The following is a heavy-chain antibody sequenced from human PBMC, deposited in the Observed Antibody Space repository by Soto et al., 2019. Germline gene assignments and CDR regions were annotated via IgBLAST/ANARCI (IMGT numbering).Heavy chain of an antibody. CDR2: IKPTGGST. CDR1: ADTFTSYY. CDR3: ARSSWGGFGNNINGSNRLAP. D-gene: IGHD3-16*01. J-gene: IGHJ5*01. V-gene: IGHV1-46*01. Sequence: SVKVSCKAPADTFTSYYIHWVRQAPGHGLEWMGIIKPTGGSTRLAQTFQGRITVTTDTSTSTVYMELRSLMSEDTAVYYFARSSWGGFGNNINGSNRLAPWGQGTLVTVSS.